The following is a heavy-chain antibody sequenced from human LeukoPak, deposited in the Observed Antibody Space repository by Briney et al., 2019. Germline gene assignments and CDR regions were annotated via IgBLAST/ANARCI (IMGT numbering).Heavy chain of an antibody. J-gene: IGHJ6*02. CDR1: GFTFSSYW. CDR2: IKQDGSEK. V-gene: IGHV3-7*01. Sequence: GGSLRLSCAASGFTFSSYWMSWVRQAPGKGLEWVAHIKQDGSEKYYVDSVKGRFTISRDNAKNSLYLQMNSLRAEDTAVYYCARDLSTGYYYYYYGMDVWGQGTTVTVSS. D-gene: IGHD4-11*01. CDR3: ARDLSTGYYYYYYGMDV.